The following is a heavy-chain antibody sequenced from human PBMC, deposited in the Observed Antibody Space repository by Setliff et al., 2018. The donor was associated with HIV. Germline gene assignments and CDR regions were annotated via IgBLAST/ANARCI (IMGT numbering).Heavy chain of an antibody. CDR3: ARGAVDTAMVTFFDY. CDR2: IIPAFGTA. Sequence: SVKVSCKASGDTLSIHPISWVRQAPGRGLDWMGGIIPAFGTANYAQKFQGRVTITADESTSTAYMELGSLRSEDTAVYYCARGAVDTAMVTFFDYWGQGTLVTVSS. D-gene: IGHD5-18*01. CDR1: GDTLSIHP. J-gene: IGHJ4*02. V-gene: IGHV1-69*13.